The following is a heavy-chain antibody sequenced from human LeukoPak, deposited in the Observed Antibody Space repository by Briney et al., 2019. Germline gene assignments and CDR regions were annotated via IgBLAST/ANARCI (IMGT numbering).Heavy chain of an antibody. J-gene: IGHJ4*02. CDR2: INAGGTNT. D-gene: IGHD3-10*01. Sequence: GGSLRLSCTASGFNFSTYAMTWVRQPPVKGLQWVSTINAGGTNTKYADSVKGRFTISRDSSKSTLYLQMNSLRVEDTAVYYCANGESPDYWGQGTLVTVSS. CDR1: GFNFSTYA. CDR3: ANGESPDY. V-gene: IGHV3-23*01.